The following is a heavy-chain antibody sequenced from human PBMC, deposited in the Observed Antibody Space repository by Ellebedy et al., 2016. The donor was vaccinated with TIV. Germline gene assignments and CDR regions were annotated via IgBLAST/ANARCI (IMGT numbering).Heavy chain of an antibody. CDR1: GFTFSSYW. CDR2: INSDGSDT. D-gene: IGHD1-26*01. J-gene: IGHJ4*02. Sequence: GESLKISXAASGFTFSSYWMHWVRQAPGKGLVWVSRINSDGSDTIYADSVKGRFTVSRDNSKSTVFLQMNSMRADDTAVYFCARGPVGASFGGFEYWGQGTLVTVSS. CDR3: ARGPVGASFGGFEY. V-gene: IGHV3-74*01.